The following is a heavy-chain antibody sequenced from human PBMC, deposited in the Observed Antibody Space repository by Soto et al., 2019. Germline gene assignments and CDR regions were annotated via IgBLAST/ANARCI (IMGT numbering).Heavy chain of an antibody. CDR2: IYYSGST. J-gene: IGHJ4*02. V-gene: IGHV4-31*03. D-gene: IGHD3-22*01. CDR3: ASSRPPYYYDSSGYYYNY. CDR1: GGSISSGGYY. Sequence: SETLSLTCTVSGGSISSGGYYWSWIRQHPGKGLEWIGYIYYSGSTYYNPSLKSRVTISVDTSKNQFSLKLSSVTAADTAVYYCASSRPPYYYDSSGYYYNYWGQGTLVTVSS.